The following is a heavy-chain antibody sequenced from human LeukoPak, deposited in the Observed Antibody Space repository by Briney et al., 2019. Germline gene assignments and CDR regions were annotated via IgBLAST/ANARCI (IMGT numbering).Heavy chain of an antibody. D-gene: IGHD1-26*01. CDR1: GFTFSSYG. CDR2: ISGGGGST. V-gene: IGHV3-23*01. CDR3: TTHSYSGSYYVRRYFDS. Sequence: PGGSLRLSCAASGFTFSSYGMSWVRQAPGKGLEGFSAISGGGGSTYYADSGRRRITISRDNFKNTLDLQMNNLNAEDTAVYYCTTHSYSGSYYVRRYFDSWGQGTLVTVSS. J-gene: IGHJ4*02.